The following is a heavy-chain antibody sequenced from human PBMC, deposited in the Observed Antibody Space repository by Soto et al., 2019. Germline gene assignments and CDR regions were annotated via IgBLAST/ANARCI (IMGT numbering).Heavy chain of an antibody. CDR2: IYYSGST. J-gene: IGHJ5*02. CDR3: ATSNWFDP. CDR1: GRSISSSYY. Sequence: SETLSLTCTLSGRSISSSYYWCWIRHPPGKGLEWIGSIYYSGSTYYNPSLKSRVTISVDTSKNQFSLKLSSVTAADTAVYYCATSNWFDPGGQGTLVTVS. V-gene: IGHV4-39*01.